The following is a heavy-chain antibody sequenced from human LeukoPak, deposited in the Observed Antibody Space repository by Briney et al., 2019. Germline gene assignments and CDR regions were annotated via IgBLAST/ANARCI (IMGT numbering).Heavy chain of an antibody. CDR1: GFTFSNAW. J-gene: IGHJ4*02. CDR2: IGSGGGSI. V-gene: IGHV3-11*04. D-gene: IGHD1-1*01. Sequence: GGPLRLSCAASGFTFSNAWMSWVRKAPGKGLEWVSYIGSGGGSIYYADSVKGRFTISRDNAKNSLYLQMNSLRAEDTAVYYCARSGYNWNDVIFFDYWGQGILVTVSS. CDR3: ARSGYNWNDVIFFDY.